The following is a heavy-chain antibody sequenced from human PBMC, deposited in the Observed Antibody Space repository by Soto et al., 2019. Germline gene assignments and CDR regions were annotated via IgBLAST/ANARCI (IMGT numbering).Heavy chain of an antibody. CDR2: IYYSGST. D-gene: IGHD6-19*01. J-gene: IGHJ2*01. V-gene: IGHV4-59*01. CDR3: ARVSAGYWYFDL. CDR1: GGSISSYY. Sequence: QVQLQESGPGLVKPSETLSLTCTVSGGSISSYYWSWIRQPPGKGLEWIGYIYYSGSTNYNPFLKSRVTISVDTSTNQFSLKLSSVTAADTAVYYCARVSAGYWYFDLWGRGTLVTVSS.